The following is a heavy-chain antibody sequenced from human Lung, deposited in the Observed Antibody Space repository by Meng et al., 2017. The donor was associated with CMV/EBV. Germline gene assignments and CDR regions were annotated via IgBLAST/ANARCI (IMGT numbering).Heavy chain of an antibody. Sequence: ASVKVSCKASGYKFTDYGITWVRQAPGQGLEWMGWIYTYNGNTNFAQNVQGRGSMTRDTSTSTAYMELRSLRSDDTAVYYCARSKIAARSHYYYGIDVWGQGXTVTVSS. J-gene: IGHJ6*02. CDR3: ARSKIAARSHYYYGIDV. V-gene: IGHV1-18*01. D-gene: IGHD6-6*01. CDR1: GYKFTDYG. CDR2: IYTYNGNT.